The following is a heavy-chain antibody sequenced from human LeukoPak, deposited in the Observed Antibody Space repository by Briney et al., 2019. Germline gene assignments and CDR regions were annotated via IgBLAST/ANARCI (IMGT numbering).Heavy chain of an antibody. CDR3: AKAHNPFVAAAGTLDY. CDR2: ISGSGGST. D-gene: IGHD6-13*01. CDR1: GFTFSSYA. V-gene: IGHV3-23*01. Sequence: GGFLRLSCAASGFTFSSYAMSWVRQAPGKGLEWVSAISGSGGSTYYADSVKGRFTISRDNSKNTLYLQMNSLRAEDTAVYYCAKAHNPFVAAAGTLDYWGQGTLVTVSS. J-gene: IGHJ4*02.